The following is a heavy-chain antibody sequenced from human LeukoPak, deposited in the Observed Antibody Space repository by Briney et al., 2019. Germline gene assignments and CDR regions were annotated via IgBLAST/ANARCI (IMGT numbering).Heavy chain of an antibody. D-gene: IGHD4-23*01. V-gene: IGHV6-1*01. CDR2: RYYRSKWYN. Sequence: QTLSLTCAISGDSVSSNSAAWNRITQAPSRGLVSLGRRYYRSKWYNDYAVSVKSRITINPDTSKNQFSLQLNSVTPEDTAVYYCARDGDYDGKNWYIDLWGRGTLVTVSS. J-gene: IGHJ2*01. CDR1: GDSVSSNSAA. CDR3: ARDGDYDGKNWYIDL.